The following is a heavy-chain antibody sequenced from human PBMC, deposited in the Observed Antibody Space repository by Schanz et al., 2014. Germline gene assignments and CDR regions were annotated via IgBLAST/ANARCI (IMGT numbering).Heavy chain of an antibody. J-gene: IGHJ3*02. CDR1: GGSISSGVHY. V-gene: IGHV4-61*02. CDR3: ARDRGHGDLPGDI. D-gene: IGHD4-17*01. Sequence: QVLLQESGPVLVKPSETLSLTCTVSGGSISSGVHYWSWVRQPAGRGLEWIGRIYISGSTRFNPSLKSRVTRSLDTSKNQVSLPLRSVPAADTAVYYCARDRGHGDLPGDIWGQGTMVTVSS. CDR2: IYISGST.